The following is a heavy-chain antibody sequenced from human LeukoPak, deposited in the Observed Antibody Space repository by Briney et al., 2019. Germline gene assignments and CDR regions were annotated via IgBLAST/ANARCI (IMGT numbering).Heavy chain of an antibody. J-gene: IGHJ6*02. CDR3: ARGLVFGGSYQRNLYYYYGMDV. D-gene: IGHD1-26*01. V-gene: IGHV1-69*13. CDR2: IIPIFGTA. Sequence: ASVKVSCKASGGTFSSYAISWVRQAPGQGLEWMGGIIPIFGTANYAQKFQGRVTITADESTSTAYMELSSLRSEDAAVYYCARGLVFGGSYQRNLYYYYGMDVWGQGTTVTVSS. CDR1: GGTFSSYA.